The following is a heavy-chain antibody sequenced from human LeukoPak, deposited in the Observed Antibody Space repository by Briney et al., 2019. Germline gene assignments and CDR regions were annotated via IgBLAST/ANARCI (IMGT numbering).Heavy chain of an antibody. D-gene: IGHD3-3*01. J-gene: IGHJ6*03. V-gene: IGHV1-18*01. Sequence: GASVKVSCKASGYTFTSYGISWVRQAPGQGLEWMGWISAYNGNTNYAQKLQGRVTMTTDTSTSTAYMELRSLRSDDTAVYYCGATSLWSGPQSYHYYYYIDVWGKGSTVTVSS. CDR2: ISAYNGNT. CDR3: GATSLWSGPQSYHYYYYIDV. CDR1: GYTFTSYG.